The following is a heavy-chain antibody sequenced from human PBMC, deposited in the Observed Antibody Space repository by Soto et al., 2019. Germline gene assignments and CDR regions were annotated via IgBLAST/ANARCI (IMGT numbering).Heavy chain of an antibody. J-gene: IGHJ4*02. CDR3: GNGRSGDVGVFY. Sequence: QVQLVQSGAEVKKSGASVKISCKASGYSFTGYYIHWVRQAPGQGFEWMGGISPNSGGTKYAQKFQGRVTMPRDTSITKVYMDLSNLSSDDAAVYYCGNGRSGDVGVFYWGQGTLVTVSS. V-gene: IGHV1-2*02. CDR1: GYSFTGYY. CDR2: ISPNSGGT. D-gene: IGHD1-26*01.